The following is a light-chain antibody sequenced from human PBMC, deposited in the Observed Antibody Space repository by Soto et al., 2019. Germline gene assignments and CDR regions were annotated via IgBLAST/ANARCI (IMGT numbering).Light chain of an antibody. J-gene: IGKJ5*01. CDR1: QSVRSN. Sequence: DIVMTQSPATLSVSAGDSATFSCRGSQSVRSNLAWYQQKPGQAPRLLIYGASTRATGIPARFSGSGSGTEFTLTISSLQSEDFAVYYCQQHNNWPAITCGQGTRLEIK. CDR3: QQHNNWPAIT. V-gene: IGKV3D-15*01. CDR2: GAS.